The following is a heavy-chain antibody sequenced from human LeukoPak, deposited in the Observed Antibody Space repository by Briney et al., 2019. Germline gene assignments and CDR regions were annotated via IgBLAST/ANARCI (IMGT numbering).Heavy chain of an antibody. V-gene: IGHV4-4*07. CDR3: ARDRPYDSDSDGYPGDFDL. Sequence: PSETLSLTCTVSGGSISTYYWSWIRQPAGKGLEWIGLISISGNTNYNPSLKSRVTMSVDTSKNQFSLKLSSMTAADTAVYYCARDRPYDSDSDGYPGDFDLWGRGTLITVSS. J-gene: IGHJ2*01. CDR1: GGSISTYY. D-gene: IGHD3-22*01. CDR2: ISISGNT.